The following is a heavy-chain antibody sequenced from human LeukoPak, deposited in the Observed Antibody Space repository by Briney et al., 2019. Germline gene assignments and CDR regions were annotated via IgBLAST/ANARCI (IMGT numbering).Heavy chain of an antibody. CDR1: GFTFRSLW. V-gene: IGHV3-7*04. Sequence: GGSLRLSCSASGFTFRSLWMTWVRQAPGKGLELVANIKEDGSDANYVDAVKGRFTISRDNAKDSLYLQMNSVRPEDTAVYYCARDIPYGLSYFDYWGQGTLVTVSS. J-gene: IGHJ4*02. CDR2: IKEDGSDA. D-gene: IGHD2-2*02. CDR3: ARDIPYGLSYFDY.